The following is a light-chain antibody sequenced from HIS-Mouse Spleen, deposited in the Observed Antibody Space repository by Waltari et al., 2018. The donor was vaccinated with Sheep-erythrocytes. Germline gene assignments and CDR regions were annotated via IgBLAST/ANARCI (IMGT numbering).Light chain of an antibody. CDR1: QSVSSY. CDR2: DAS. CDR3: QQRSNWPPT. Sequence: EIVLTQSPATLSLSPGERATLSCRASQSVSSYLAWYQQKPGKAPRLLISDASNRATGIPARFSGSGSGTDFTLTISSLEPEDFAVYYCQQRSNWPPTFGQGTRLEIK. J-gene: IGKJ5*01. V-gene: IGKV3-11*01.